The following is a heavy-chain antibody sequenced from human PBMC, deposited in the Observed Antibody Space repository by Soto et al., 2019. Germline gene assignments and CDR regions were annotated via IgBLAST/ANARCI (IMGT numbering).Heavy chain of an antibody. CDR1: GFTFSGSA. CDR2: IRSKANSYAT. D-gene: IGHD3-10*01. Sequence: PGGSLRLSCAASGFTFSGSAMHWVRQASGKGLEWVGRIRSKANSYATAYAASVKGRFTISRDDSKNTAYLQMNSLKTEDTAVYYCTRPCFGELPYYPHYYYMDVWGKGTTVTVSS. V-gene: IGHV3-73*01. J-gene: IGHJ6*03. CDR3: TRPCFGELPYYPHYYYMDV.